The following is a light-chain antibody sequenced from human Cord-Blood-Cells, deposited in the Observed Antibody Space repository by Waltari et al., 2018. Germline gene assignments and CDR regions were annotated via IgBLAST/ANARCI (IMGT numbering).Light chain of an antibody. CDR3: QSYDSSLSGSV. V-gene: IGLV1-40*01. CDR1: TPHLGAGSH. CDR2: GNS. Sequence: QSVLTQPPSVSGAPGPRVTIPCPGSTPHLGAGSHVPRYQQLPGTAPKLLIYGNSNRPSGVPDRFSGSKSGTSASLVITGLQAEDEADYYCQSYDSSLSGSVFGGGTKLTVL. J-gene: IGLJ2*01.